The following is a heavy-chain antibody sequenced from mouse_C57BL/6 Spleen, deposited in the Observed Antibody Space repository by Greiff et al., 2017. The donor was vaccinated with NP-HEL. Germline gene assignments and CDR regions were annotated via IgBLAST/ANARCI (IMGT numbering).Heavy chain of an antibody. D-gene: IGHD2-4*01. CDR1: GYTFTSYW. CDR2: IDPSDSET. V-gene: IGHV1-52*01. Sequence: QVQLQQPGAELVRPGSSVKLSCKASGYTFTSYWMHWVKQRPIQGLEWIGNIDPSDSETHYNQKFKDKATLTVDKSSSTAYMQLSSLTSEDSAVYYCAREGNYDPCAYWGQGTLVTVAA. J-gene: IGHJ3*01. CDR3: AREGNYDPCAY.